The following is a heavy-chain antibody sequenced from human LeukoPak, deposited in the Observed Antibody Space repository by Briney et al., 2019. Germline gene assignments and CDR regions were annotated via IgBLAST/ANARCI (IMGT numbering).Heavy chain of an antibody. CDR3: ARDYYDSSGFLVSAN. V-gene: IGHV3-7*01. Sequence: GGSLRLSCAAPGFTFSKYWMSWVRQAPGKGLEWVATIKQDGSEKYYVDSVKGRFTISRDNAENSLYLQMDSLRVEDTAVYYCARDYYDSSGFLVSANWGQGTLVTVSS. CDR1: GFTFSKYW. J-gene: IGHJ4*02. CDR2: IKQDGSEK. D-gene: IGHD3-22*01.